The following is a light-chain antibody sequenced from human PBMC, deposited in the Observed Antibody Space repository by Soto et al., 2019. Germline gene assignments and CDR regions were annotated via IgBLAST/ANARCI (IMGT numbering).Light chain of an antibody. V-gene: IGLV2-8*01. Sequence: QSVLTQPPSASGSPGQSVTISCTGTSSDVGGYNFVSWYQQHPGKAPKLMIYEVSKRPSGVPDRFSGSKSGNTASLTVSGLQAEDEADYYCSSYAGGIKWVFGGGTQLTVL. CDR2: EVS. CDR3: SSYAGGIKWV. J-gene: IGLJ3*02. CDR1: SSDVGGYNF.